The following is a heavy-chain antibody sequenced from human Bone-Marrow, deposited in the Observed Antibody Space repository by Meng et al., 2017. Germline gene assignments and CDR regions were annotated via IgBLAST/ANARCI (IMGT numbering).Heavy chain of an antibody. CDR1: GFTFSNAW. Sequence: GESLKISCAASGFTFSNAWMTWVRQAPGKGLEWIGRMKSNVDGGTVDYAAAVKGRFFISRDDSENTFYLQMNSLKTEDTAVYYCPGHIDYWGHGTLVTVSS. V-gene: IGHV3-15*01. CDR2: MKSNVDGGTV. CDR3: PGHIDY. J-gene: IGHJ4*01.